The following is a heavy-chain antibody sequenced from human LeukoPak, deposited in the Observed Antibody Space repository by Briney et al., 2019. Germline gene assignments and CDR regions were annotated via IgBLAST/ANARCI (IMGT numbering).Heavy chain of an antibody. J-gene: IGHJ6*03. V-gene: IGHV4-59*01. CDR1: GGSISSYY. Sequence: PSETLSLTCTVSGGSISSYYWSWIRQPPGKGLEWVGYIFYSGITNYNPSLKSRVTISVDTSKNQFSLKLSSVTAADTAVYYCAREVGYYGSGSPLKGGYYMDVWGKGTTVTVSS. CDR2: IFYSGIT. CDR3: AREVGYYGSGSPLKGGYYMDV. D-gene: IGHD3-10*01.